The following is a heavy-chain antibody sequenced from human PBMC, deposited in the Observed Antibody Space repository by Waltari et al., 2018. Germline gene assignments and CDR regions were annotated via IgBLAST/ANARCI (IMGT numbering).Heavy chain of an antibody. D-gene: IGHD3-9*01. CDR1: GYTFTSYG. CDR2: ISAYNGNT. CDR3: ARDRGYYDILTGYADLDY. J-gene: IGHJ4*02. V-gene: IGHV1-18*01. Sequence: QVQLVRSGAEVKKPGASVKVSCKASGYTFTSYGISWVRQAPGQGLEWMGWISAYNGNTNYAQKLQGRVTMTTDTSTSTAYMELRSLRSDDTAVYYCARDRGYYDILTGYADLDYWGQGTLVTVSS.